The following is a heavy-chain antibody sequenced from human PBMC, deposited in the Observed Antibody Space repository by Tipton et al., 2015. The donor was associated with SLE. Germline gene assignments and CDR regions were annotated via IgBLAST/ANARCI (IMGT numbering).Heavy chain of an antibody. J-gene: IGHJ5*02. CDR1: GYSISSGYY. D-gene: IGHD3-22*01. Sequence: TLSLTCTVSGYSISSGYYWGGIRPPPGKGLEWIGSIYHSGSTYYNPSLKSRVTISVDTSKNQFSLKLSSVTAADTAVYYCARDRDDSSGSLFDPRCQGTLVTVSS. CDR3: ARDRDDSSGSLFDP. V-gene: IGHV4-38-2*02. CDR2: IYHSGST.